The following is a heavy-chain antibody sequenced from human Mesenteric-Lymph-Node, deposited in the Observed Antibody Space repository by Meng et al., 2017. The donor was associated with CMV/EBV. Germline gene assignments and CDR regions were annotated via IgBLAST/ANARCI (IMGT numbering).Heavy chain of an antibody. V-gene: IGHV4-34*01. CDR2: NNHRGST. Sequence: VQVQQGGAGPLKPSEPLSLACAVYGWSFSGYSWSWIRQPPGKGLEWIGENNHRGSTNYNPSLTSRVTISVDTSKNQFSPKLSSVTAADTAVYYCARHQRWLKSEGGFNYWGQGTLVTVSS. CDR3: ARHQRWLKSEGGFNY. CDR1: GWSFSGYS. J-gene: IGHJ4*02. D-gene: IGHD4-23*01.